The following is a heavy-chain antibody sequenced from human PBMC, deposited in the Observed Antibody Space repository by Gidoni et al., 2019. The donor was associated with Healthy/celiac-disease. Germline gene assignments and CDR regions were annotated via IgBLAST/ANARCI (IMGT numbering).Heavy chain of an antibody. V-gene: IGHV3-23*01. CDR2: ISGSGGST. D-gene: IGHD5-12*01. J-gene: IGHJ4*02. CDR1: GFPFSSYA. Sequence: EVQLLESGGGLVQPGGSLRLSCAASGFPFSSYAMSWVRQAPGKGLEWVSAISGSGGSTYYADSVKGRFTISRDNSKNTLYLQMNSLRAEDTAVYYCANTPVGRWLQFGKDWGQGTLVTVSS. CDR3: ANTPVGRWLQFGKD.